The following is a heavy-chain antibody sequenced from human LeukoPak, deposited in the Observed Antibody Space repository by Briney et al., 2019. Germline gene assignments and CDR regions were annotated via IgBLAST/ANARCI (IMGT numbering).Heavy chain of an antibody. J-gene: IGHJ3*02. V-gene: IGHV3-23*01. D-gene: IGHD3-22*01. CDR3: AKAGSSAYPDAFDI. CDR1: GFTFSTYA. Sequence: GGSLRLSCAASGFTFSTYAMSWVRQAPGKGLEWVSAISYNGDVTYYADSVKGRFTISRDNSKNTLYLQMSSLRAEDTAVYYCAKAGSSAYPDAFDIWGQATMVTVST. CDR2: ISYNGDVT.